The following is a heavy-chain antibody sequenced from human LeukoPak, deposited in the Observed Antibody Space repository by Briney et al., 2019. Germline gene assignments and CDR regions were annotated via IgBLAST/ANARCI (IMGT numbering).Heavy chain of an antibody. J-gene: IGHJ4*02. CDR3: ARGSLELYYSDY. CDR2: IGTAGDT. Sequence: PGGSLRLSCAASGFTFSSYDMHWVRQATGKGLEWVSAIGTAGDTYYPGSVKGRFTISRENAKNSLYLQMNSLRAGDTAVYYCARGSLELYYSDYWGQGTLVTVSS. CDR1: GFTFSSYD. V-gene: IGHV3-13*01. D-gene: IGHD1-1*01.